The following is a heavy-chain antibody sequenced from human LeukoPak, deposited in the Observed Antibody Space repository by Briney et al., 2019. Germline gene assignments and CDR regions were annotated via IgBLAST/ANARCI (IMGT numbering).Heavy chain of an antibody. D-gene: IGHD1-26*01. CDR2: IYSGGST. CDR3: AKYGPQDSGSSHFDY. Sequence: GGSLRLSCAASGFTVSSNYMSWVRQAPGKGLEWVSVIYSGGSTYYADSVKGRFTTSRDNSKNTLFLQMNSLRAEDTAIYYCAKYGPQDSGSSHFDYWGQGALVTVSS. CDR1: GFTVSSNY. J-gene: IGHJ4*02. V-gene: IGHV3-53*01.